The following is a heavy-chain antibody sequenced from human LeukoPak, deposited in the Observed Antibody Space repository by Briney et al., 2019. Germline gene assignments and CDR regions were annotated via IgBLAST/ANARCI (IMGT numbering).Heavy chain of an antibody. CDR1: GFTFSSYS. CDR3: ARVATTSSKWSLDY. CDR2: ISSSSSYI. Sequence: GGSLRLSCAASGFTFSSYSMNWVRQAPGKGLEWVSSISSSSSYIYYADSVKGRITISGDNAKNSLYLQMNSLSAEDTAVYYCARVATTSSKWSLDYWGQGTLVTVSS. D-gene: IGHD2-2*01. J-gene: IGHJ4*02. V-gene: IGHV3-21*01.